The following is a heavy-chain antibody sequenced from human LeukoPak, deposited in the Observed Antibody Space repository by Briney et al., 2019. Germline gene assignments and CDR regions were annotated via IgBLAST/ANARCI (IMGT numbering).Heavy chain of an antibody. CDR2: ISYDGSNK. Sequence: AGGSLRLSCAASGFTFSSYAMHWVRQAPGKGLEWVAVISYDGSNKYYADSVKGRFTISRDNSKNTLYLQMNSLRAEDTAVYYCARGDGYNHRFDYWGQGTLVTVSS. D-gene: IGHD5-24*01. CDR3: ARGDGYNHRFDY. CDR1: GFTFSSYA. J-gene: IGHJ4*02. V-gene: IGHV3-30*01.